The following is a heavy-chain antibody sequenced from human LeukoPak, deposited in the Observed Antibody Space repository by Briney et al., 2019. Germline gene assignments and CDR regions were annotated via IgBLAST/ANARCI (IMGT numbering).Heavy chain of an antibody. V-gene: IGHV4-39*01. CDR1: GVSISSSNSY. D-gene: IGHD3/OR15-3a*01. J-gene: IGHJ4*02. Sequence: SETLSLTCTVSGVSISSSNSYWGWIRQPPGKGLEWIGSIYYIGNTYYNASLKSQVSISIDTSKNQFSLKLTSVTAADTSVYYCARQTGSGLFILPGGQGTLVTVSS. CDR2: IYYIGNT. CDR3: ARQTGSGLFILP.